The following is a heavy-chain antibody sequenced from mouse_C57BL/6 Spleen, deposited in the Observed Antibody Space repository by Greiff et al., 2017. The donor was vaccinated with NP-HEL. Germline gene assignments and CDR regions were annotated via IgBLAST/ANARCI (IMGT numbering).Heavy chain of an antibody. CDR1: GYAFSSSW. CDR2: IYPGDGDT. CDR3: AGASYYYGSSYDYFDY. Sequence: QVQLQQSGPELVKPGASVKISCKASGYAFSSSWMNWVKQRPGKGLEWIGRIYPGDGDTNYNGKFKGKATLTADKSSSTAYMQLSSLTSEDSSVYFCAGASYYYGSSYDYFDYGGQGTTLTVSS. D-gene: IGHD1-1*01. J-gene: IGHJ2*01. V-gene: IGHV1-82*01.